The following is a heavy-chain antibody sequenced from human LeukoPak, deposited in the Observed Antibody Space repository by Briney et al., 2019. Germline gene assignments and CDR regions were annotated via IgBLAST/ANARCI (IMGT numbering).Heavy chain of an antibody. Sequence: GGSLRLSCAASGFTFSSYWMSWVRQAPGKGLEWVANIKQDGSEKYYVDSVKGRFTISRDNAKNSLYLQMNSLRAEDTAVYCCATHYDSSGYYPYYFDYWGQGTLVTVSS. V-gene: IGHV3-7*01. J-gene: IGHJ4*02. CDR2: IKQDGSEK. D-gene: IGHD3-22*01. CDR3: ATHYDSSGYYPYYFDY. CDR1: GFTFSSYW.